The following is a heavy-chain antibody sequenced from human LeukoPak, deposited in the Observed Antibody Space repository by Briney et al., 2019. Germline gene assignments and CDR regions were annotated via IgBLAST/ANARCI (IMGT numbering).Heavy chain of an antibody. V-gene: IGHV4-59*08. Sequence: SETLSLTCAVYGGSFSGYYWSWIRQPPGKGLEWIGYIYYSGSTNYNPSLKSRVTISVDTSKNQFSLKLSSVTAADTAVYYCARHGYYDISSFDYWGQGTLVTVSS. J-gene: IGHJ4*02. D-gene: IGHD3-9*01. CDR2: IYYSGST. CDR1: GGSFSGYY. CDR3: ARHGYYDISSFDY.